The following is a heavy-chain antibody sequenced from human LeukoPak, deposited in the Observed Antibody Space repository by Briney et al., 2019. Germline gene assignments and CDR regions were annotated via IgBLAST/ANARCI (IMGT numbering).Heavy chain of an antibody. D-gene: IGHD3-10*01. V-gene: IGHV3-30*01. J-gene: IGHJ5*02. CDR1: GFTFSSYA. CDR2: ISYDGSNK. Sequence: PGGPLRLSCAASGFTFSSYAMHWVRQAPGKGLEWVAVISYDGSNKYYADSVKGRFTISRDNSKNTLYLQMNSLRAEDTAVYCCARGVQTIHSGSYFPWGQGTLVTVSS. CDR3: ARGVQTIHSGSYFP.